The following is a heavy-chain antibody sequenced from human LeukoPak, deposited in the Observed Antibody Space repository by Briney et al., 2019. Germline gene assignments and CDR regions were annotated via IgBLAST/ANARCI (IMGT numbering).Heavy chain of an antibody. Sequence: GRSLRLSCAASGFTFSSYAMHWVRQAPGKGLEWVAVISYDGSNKYYADSVKGRFTISRDSSKNTLYLQMNSLRAEDTAVYYCARSSGYYLDFDYWGQGTLVTVSS. V-gene: IGHV3-30-3*01. CDR1: GFTFSSYA. J-gene: IGHJ4*02. D-gene: IGHD3-22*01. CDR2: ISYDGSNK. CDR3: ARSSGYYLDFDY.